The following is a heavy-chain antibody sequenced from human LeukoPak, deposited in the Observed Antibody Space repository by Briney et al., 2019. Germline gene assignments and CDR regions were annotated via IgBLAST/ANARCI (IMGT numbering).Heavy chain of an antibody. CDR1: GYTFTGYY. CDR2: INPSGGST. Sequence: GASVKVSCKASGYTFTGYYMHWVRQAPGQGLEWMGIINPSGGSTSYAQKFQGGVTMTRDTSISTAYMELSRLRSDDTAVYYCARVLVDTAMVTIGYYYYYMDVWGKGTTVTVSS. CDR3: ARVLVDTAMVTIGYYYYYMDV. V-gene: IGHV1-46*01. J-gene: IGHJ6*03. D-gene: IGHD5-18*01.